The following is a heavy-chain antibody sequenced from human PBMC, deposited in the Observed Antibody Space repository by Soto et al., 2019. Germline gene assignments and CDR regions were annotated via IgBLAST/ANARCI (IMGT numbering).Heavy chain of an antibody. CDR2: IYYSGST. CDR3: ARRSNRVQFDH. CDR1: GGSISSSSYY. V-gene: IGHV4-39*01. J-gene: IGHJ5*02. Sequence: QLQLQESGPGLVKPSETLSLTCTVYGGSISSSSYYWGWIRQPPGKGLEWIGSIYYSGSTYYNPSLKSRVTISVDTSKNQFSLKLSSVTAADTAVYYCARRSNRVQFDHWGQGTLVTVAS.